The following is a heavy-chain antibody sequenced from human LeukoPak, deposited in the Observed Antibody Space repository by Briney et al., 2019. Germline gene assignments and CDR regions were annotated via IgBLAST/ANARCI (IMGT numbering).Heavy chain of an antibody. Sequence: PGGSLRLSCAASGFSVGSNYMTWVRQAPGKGLEWVSLIYSGGSTYYADSVKGRFTISRDNSKNTLYLQMNSLRAEDTAVYYCARGPSSSGYCWGQGTLVTVSS. CDR2: IYSGGST. V-gene: IGHV3-66*01. CDR1: GFSVGSNY. CDR3: ARGPSSSGYC. D-gene: IGHD3-22*01. J-gene: IGHJ4*02.